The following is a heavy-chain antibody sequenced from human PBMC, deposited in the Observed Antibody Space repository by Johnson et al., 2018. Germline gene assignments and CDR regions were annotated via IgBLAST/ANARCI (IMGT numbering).Heavy chain of an antibody. CDR1: GFPFNVHA. Sequence: VQLVESGGDLVQPGGSLRLSCVTSGFPFNVHAMSWVRQSPGKGLEWVSTIGTPEQTFYAGSVKGRFIVSRDDSKNTVYLQMSGLRAEDTALYYRVKDFVNGNGVYDPFAVWGQGTMVTISS. CDR3: VKDFVNGNGVYDPFAV. J-gene: IGHJ3*01. D-gene: IGHD6-6*01. CDR2: IGTPEQT. V-gene: IGHV3-23*04.